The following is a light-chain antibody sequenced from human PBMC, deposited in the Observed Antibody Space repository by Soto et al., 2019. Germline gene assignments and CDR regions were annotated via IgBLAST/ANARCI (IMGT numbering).Light chain of an antibody. CDR2: DVS. V-gene: IGLV2-14*01. Sequence: QSALTQPASVSGSPGQSITISCTGTSSDVGGYNYVSWYQQHPGKAPKLMIYDVSNRPSGVSNRFSGSKSGNTASLTISELQAEDEADYYCSSYTSRSTLVFGGGTKLTVL. CDR3: SSYTSRSTLV. J-gene: IGLJ2*01. CDR1: SSDVGGYNY.